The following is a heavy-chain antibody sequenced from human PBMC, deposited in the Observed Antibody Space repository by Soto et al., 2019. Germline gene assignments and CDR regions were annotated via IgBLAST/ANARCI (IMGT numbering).Heavy chain of an antibody. CDR3: ARDRGFYYSSGTLATGDYNYGMDV. V-gene: IGHV3-21*01. D-gene: IGHD3-10*01. CDR1: GFTFSSHT. Sequence: EVQLVESGGGLVKPGGSLRLSCAASGFTFSSHTMNWVRQAPGKGLEWVSSFTSSGSSIYYADSLKGRFTISRDNAKNSLYLQINSLRAEDTAVYYCARDRGFYYSSGTLATGDYNYGMDVWGQGTTVIVSS. CDR2: FTSSGSSI. J-gene: IGHJ6*02.